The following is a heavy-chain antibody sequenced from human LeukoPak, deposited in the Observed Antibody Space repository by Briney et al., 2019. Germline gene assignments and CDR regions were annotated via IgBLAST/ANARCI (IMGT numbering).Heavy chain of an antibody. V-gene: IGHV3-9*03. CDR1: GFTFDDYA. D-gene: IGHD6-19*01. CDR3: AKDSDISGWYRGSFDI. J-gene: IGHJ3*02. Sequence: GGSLRLSCVASGFTFDDYAMHWVRQAPGKGLEWVSGISWNSGSIGYADSVKGRFTISRDNAKNSLYLQMNSLRTEDMALYYCAKDSDISGWYRGSFDIWGQGTMVTVSS. CDR2: ISWNSGSI.